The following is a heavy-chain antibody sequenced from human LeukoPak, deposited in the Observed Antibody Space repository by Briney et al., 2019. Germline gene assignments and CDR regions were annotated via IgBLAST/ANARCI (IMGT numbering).Heavy chain of an antibody. D-gene: IGHD2-2*01. CDR1: GFTVSSNY. CDR3: ARALAAAIYPPVSYFDY. Sequence: PGGSLRLSCAASGFTVSSNYMSWVRQAPGKGLEWVSVIYSGGSTYYADSVKGRFTISRDNSKNTLYLQMNSLRAEDTAVYYCARALAAAIYPPVSYFDYWGQGTLVTVSS. V-gene: IGHV3-53*01. J-gene: IGHJ4*02. CDR2: IYSGGST.